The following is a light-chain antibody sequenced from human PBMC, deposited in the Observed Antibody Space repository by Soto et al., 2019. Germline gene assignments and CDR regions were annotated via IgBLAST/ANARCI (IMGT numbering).Light chain of an antibody. Sequence: EIVLTQSPGTLSLSPGERATLSCRASQSVSSSYLAWYQQKPGQAPRLLIYGASSRATGIPDRFSGSGSGTDVTLTISRLEPEDFAVYYWQQYGSSRWTFGEGTKVESK. CDR1: QSVSSSY. CDR2: GAS. J-gene: IGKJ1*01. V-gene: IGKV3-20*01. CDR3: QQYGSSRWT.